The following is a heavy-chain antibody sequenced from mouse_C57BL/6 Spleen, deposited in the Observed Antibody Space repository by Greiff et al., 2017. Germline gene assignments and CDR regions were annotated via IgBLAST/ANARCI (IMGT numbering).Heavy chain of an antibody. CDR3: ARGGCGYDEFAY. Sequence: VQLQQPGTELVKPGASVKISCKASGYTFTDYYMHWVKQSHGKSLEWIGDINPNNGGTSYNEKFKGKATLTVDKSSSTAYMELSSLTSEDSAVYYCARGGCGYDEFAYWGQGTLVTVSA. CDR1: GYTFTDYY. D-gene: IGHD2-2*01. V-gene: IGHV1-26*01. J-gene: IGHJ3*01. CDR2: INPNNGGT.